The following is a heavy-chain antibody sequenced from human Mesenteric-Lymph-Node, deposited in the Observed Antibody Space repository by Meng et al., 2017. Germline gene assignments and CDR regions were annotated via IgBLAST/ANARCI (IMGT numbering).Heavy chain of an antibody. CDR2: INWSSNNI. D-gene: IGHD6-13*01. CDR3: AKDYSSSWYGFSTYFDH. J-gene: IGHJ4*02. Sequence: SLKISCVGSGFSFEDYAMHWVRQVPGKGLEWVSGINWSSNNIGYAESVKGRFTISRDNAKNSLYLQMNSLRDEDTALYYCAKDYSSSWYGFSTYFDHWGQGALVTGSS. CDR1: GFSFEDYA. V-gene: IGHV3-9*01.